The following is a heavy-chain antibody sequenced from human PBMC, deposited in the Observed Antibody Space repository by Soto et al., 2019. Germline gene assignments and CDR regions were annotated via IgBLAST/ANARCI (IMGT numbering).Heavy chain of an antibody. CDR1: DYSIRSGYY. J-gene: IGHJ5*02. D-gene: IGHD2-15*01. V-gene: IGHV4-38-2*01. CDR3: ARAHWELQLLHWFDP. Sequence: SETLSLTCAVSDYSIRSGYYWGWIRQPPGKGLEWIGSIYHSGSTFYKPSLKSRVTISIDTSKNQFSLRLSSVTAADTAVYYCARAHWELQLLHWFDPWGQGTLVTVSS. CDR2: IYHSGST.